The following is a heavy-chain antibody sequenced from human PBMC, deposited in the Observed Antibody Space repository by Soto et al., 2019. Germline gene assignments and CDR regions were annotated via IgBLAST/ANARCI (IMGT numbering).Heavy chain of an antibody. D-gene: IGHD6-25*01. CDR2: FYSSGSI. Sequence: SETLSLTCFVSGDSISAGGYYWSWIRHHPGKGLEWIGSFYSSGSIIYNPSLRSRVSISGDTSSNQFSMRLTSVTAADTASYYCARMYSSGSGWFHPWGQGTLVTVSS. CDR1: GDSISAGGYY. J-gene: IGHJ5*02. CDR3: ARMYSSGSGWFHP. V-gene: IGHV4-31*03.